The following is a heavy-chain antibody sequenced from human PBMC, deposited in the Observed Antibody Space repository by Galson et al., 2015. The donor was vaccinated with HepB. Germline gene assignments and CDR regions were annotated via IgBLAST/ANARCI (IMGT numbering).Heavy chain of an antibody. CDR1: GFAFDTYG. V-gene: IGHV3-33*01. CDR2: ILYDGSYK. J-gene: IGHJ6*02. Sequence: SLRLSCAASGFAFDTYGFEWVRQAPGKGLEWVAAILYDGSYKYYSDSVKGRFTISRDNSKNMLSLEMNSLRADDTGLYYCARDLSFTNVRYYNYGMDVWGQGTTVTVS. CDR3: ARDLSFTNVRYYNYGMDV. D-gene: IGHD3-3*01.